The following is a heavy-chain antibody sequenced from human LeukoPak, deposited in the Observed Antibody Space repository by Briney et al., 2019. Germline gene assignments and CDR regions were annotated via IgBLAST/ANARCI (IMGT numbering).Heavy chain of an antibody. CDR3: ARDDSSGYNFDY. D-gene: IGHD3-22*01. J-gene: IGHJ4*02. V-gene: IGHV1-46*01. CDR1: GYTFTSYY. CDR2: INPSGGST. Sequence: ASVKVSCKASGYTFTSYYMHWVRQAPGQGLEWMGIINPSGGSTSYAQRFQGRLTMTRDSSTSTVYMELSSLRSEDTAVYYCARDDSSGYNFDYWGQGTLATVSS.